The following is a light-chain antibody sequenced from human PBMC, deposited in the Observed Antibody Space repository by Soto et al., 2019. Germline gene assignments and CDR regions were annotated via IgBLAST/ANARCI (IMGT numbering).Light chain of an antibody. Sequence: EIVMTQSPATLSVSLGERATLSCRASQSVSTKLAWYQQKPGQAPRLPIYGASTRATGIPARFSGSGSGTEFTLTISSLQSEDSAVYYCQQYNNWWTFGQGTKVDIK. CDR3: QQYNNWWT. CDR2: GAS. CDR1: QSVSTK. J-gene: IGKJ1*01. V-gene: IGKV3-15*01.